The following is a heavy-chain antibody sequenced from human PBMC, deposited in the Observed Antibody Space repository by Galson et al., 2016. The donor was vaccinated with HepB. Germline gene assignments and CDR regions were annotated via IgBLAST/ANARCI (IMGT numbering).Heavy chain of an antibody. J-gene: IGHJ4*02. Sequence: SETLSLTCSVPGGSISTYYWTWIRQPPRKGLEWVGLIYDTGRTSYNPSLKSRVTISSDKSKNQFSLKLNSVTAADTAVYYCARSFRAYSYRLPGYWGQGTLVTVSS. CDR1: GGSISTYY. D-gene: IGHD5-18*01. CDR2: IYDTGRT. V-gene: IGHV4-59*01. CDR3: ARSFRAYSYRLPGY.